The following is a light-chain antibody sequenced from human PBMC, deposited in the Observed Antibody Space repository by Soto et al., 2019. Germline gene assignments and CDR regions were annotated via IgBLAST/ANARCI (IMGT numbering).Light chain of an antibody. CDR1: LSDVGDYNY. CDR2: EVT. J-gene: IGLJ2*01. Sequence: QSALTQPPSASGSPGQSVTISCTGTLSDVGDYNYVSWYQQHPGKAPKLMIYEVTNRPSGVSNRFSGSKSGNTASLTISGLQAEDEADYYCSSYTSSSTLGFGGGTQLTVL. V-gene: IGLV2-14*01. CDR3: SSYTSSSTLG.